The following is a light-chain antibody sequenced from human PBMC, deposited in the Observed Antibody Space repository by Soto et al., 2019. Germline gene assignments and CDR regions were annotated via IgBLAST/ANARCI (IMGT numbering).Light chain of an antibody. V-gene: IGLV2-14*01. CDR2: DVS. J-gene: IGLJ2*01. CDR3: SSYTSGSTLI. CDR1: SGDVGGYNY. Sequence: QSALTQPASVSGSPGQSITISCTGTSGDVGGYNYVSWYQQQPGKAPKLMIYDVSNRPSGVSNRFPGSKSGNTASLTISGLQAEDEADYYCSSYTSGSTLIFGGGTKLTVL.